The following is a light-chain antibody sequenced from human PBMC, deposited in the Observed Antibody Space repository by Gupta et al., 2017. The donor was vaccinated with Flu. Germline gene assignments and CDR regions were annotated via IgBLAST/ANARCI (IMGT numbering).Light chain of an antibody. V-gene: IGKV1-39*01. Sequence: PSSLSASVGDRVTITCRASQSIKSFLSWYQQKPGRAPKLLMYDGSTLPNGVPSRFSGNVSGTDFSLTISSLHPEDFATYFCQHSYTIFPGFGGGTRVE. CDR3: QHSYTIFPG. CDR2: DGS. J-gene: IGKJ4*01. CDR1: QSIKSF.